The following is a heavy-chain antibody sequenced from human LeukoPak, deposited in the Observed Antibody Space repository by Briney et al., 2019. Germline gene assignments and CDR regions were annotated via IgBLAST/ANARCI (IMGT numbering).Heavy chain of an antibody. Sequence: SETLSLTCAVYGASFSGYYWSWIRQPAGKGLEWIGRISSSRSTNYNPSLKSRVTISVDTSKNQFSLKLSSVTAADTAVYFCARGPYSYDSSGAFDIWGQGTMVTVSS. D-gene: IGHD3-22*01. CDR2: ISSSRST. CDR1: GASFSGYY. V-gene: IGHV4-59*10. CDR3: ARGPYSYDSSGAFDI. J-gene: IGHJ3*02.